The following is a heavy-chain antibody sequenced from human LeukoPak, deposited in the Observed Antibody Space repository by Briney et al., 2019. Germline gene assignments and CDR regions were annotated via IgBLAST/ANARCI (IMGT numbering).Heavy chain of an antibody. CDR2: ISGSGGST. Sequence: GGSLRLSCAASGFTFSSYAMSWVRQAPGNRLEWVSAISGSGGSTYYADSVKGRFTISRDNSKNTVYLQMGSLRGDDMAVYYCTRDGGSFCDFDYWGQGALVTVSS. CDR3: TRDGGSFCDFDY. V-gene: IGHV3-23*01. J-gene: IGHJ4*02. D-gene: IGHD1-26*01. CDR1: GFTFSSYA.